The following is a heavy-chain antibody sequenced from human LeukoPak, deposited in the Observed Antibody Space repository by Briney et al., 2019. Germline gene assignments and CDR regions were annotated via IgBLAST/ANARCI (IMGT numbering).Heavy chain of an antibody. CDR3: AKVLWSVAGTNAFDF. Sequence: PGGSLRLSCAASGFTFSSYGMSWVRQAPGKGLEWLSSISGSGGSTYYADSVKGRFTTSRDNSKNTLYLQMNSLRAEDTAVHYCAKVLWSVAGTNAFDFWGQGPMVAVSS. CDR2: ISGSGGST. J-gene: IGHJ3*01. D-gene: IGHD6-19*01. V-gene: IGHV3-23*01. CDR1: GFTFSSYG.